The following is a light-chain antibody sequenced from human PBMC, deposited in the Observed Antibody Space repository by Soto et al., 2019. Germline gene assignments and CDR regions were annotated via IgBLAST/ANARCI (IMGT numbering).Light chain of an antibody. J-gene: IGKJ1*01. Sequence: EIVLTQSPATLSLSPGERAALSCGASQSVSSNYLALYQQKPGLAPRLLIYDASRRATGIPDRFSGSGSGADFILSISRLEPEDFAVYYCQQYGSSPWTFGQGTKVDIK. V-gene: IGKV3D-20*01. CDR3: QQYGSSPWT. CDR1: QSVSSNY. CDR2: DAS.